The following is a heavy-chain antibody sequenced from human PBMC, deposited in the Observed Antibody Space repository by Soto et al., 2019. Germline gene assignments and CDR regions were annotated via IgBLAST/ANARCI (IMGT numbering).Heavy chain of an antibody. CDR1: GGSISSGDHY. CDR2: VYYSGTT. D-gene: IGHD3-22*01. J-gene: IGHJ4*02. Sequence: PSETLSLTCTVSGGSISSGDHYWSWIRQPPGKGLEWIGYVYYSGTTYSNPSLKSRITISVDTSKNQFSLRLSSVTAADTAVYYCATYYDSSGPTFDFWGQGTLVTVSS. V-gene: IGHV4-30-4*01. CDR3: ATYYDSSGPTFDF.